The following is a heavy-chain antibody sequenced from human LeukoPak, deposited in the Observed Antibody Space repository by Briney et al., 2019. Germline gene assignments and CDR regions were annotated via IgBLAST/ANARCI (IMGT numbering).Heavy chain of an antibody. CDR3: AKDLYYYDSSGSTPFDY. D-gene: IGHD3-22*01. Sequence: GGSLRLSCAASGFTFDDYGMSWVRQAPGKGLEWASGINWNGGSTGYADSVKGRFTISRDNSKNTLYLQMNSLRAEDTAVYYCAKDLYYYDSSGSTPFDYWGQGTLVTVSS. CDR2: INWNGGST. J-gene: IGHJ4*02. CDR1: GFTFDDYG. V-gene: IGHV3-20*04.